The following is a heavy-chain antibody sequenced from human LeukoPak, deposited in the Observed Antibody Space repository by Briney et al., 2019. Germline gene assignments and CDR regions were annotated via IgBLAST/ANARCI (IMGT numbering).Heavy chain of an antibody. CDR1: GYTFSGYY. D-gene: IGHD6-13*01. CDR2: ISAYNGNT. Sequence: ASVKVSCKASGYTFSGYYMHWVRQAPGQGLEWMGWISAYNGNTNYAQKLQGRVTMTTDTSTSTAYMELRSLRSDDTAVYYCARESGVAAAGALELDYWGQGTLVTVSS. J-gene: IGHJ4*02. CDR3: ARESGVAAAGALELDY. V-gene: IGHV1-18*04.